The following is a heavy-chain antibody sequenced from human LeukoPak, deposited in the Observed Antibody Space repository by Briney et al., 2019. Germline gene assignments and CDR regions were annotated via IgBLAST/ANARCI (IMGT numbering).Heavy chain of an antibody. V-gene: IGHV4-59*01. D-gene: IGHD2-21*02. J-gene: IGHJ4*02. CDR3: ARQNFVVVTAIRIFDY. Sequence: SETLSLTCTVSGGSTSSYYWSWIRQPPGKGLEWIGYIYSSGSTNYNPSLQSRVTISVDTSKNQFSLKLGSVTAADTAVYYCARQNFVVVTAIRIFDYWGQGTLVTVSS. CDR1: GGSTSSYY. CDR2: IYSSGST.